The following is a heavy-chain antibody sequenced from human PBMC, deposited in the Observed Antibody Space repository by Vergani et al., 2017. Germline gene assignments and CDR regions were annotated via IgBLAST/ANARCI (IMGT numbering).Heavy chain of an antibody. D-gene: IGHD2/OR15-2a*01. CDR3: AKYFRDSTDGLPYS. Sequence: QVQLVESAGGVVQPGGSLRLSCAASGCTFSNFGMHWIRQAPGKGLEWLAYIGKDGSNTRYRDAVKGRFTVSRDNSKDILYLQVDSLRSEDTALHYCAKYFRDSTDGLPYSWGPGTLVIVSS. J-gene: IGHJ4*02. CDR2: IGKDGSNT. V-gene: IGHV3-30*02. CDR1: GCTFSNFG.